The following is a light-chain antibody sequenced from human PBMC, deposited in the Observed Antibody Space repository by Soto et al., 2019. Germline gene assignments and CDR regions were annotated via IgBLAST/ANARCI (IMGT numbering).Light chain of an antibody. Sequence: DIVVTQSPLCLRFTPLGPASISCRFSQSLLHSNGYSYLDWYLQKPGQSPQLLIYLGSNRASGVPDRFSGSGSGTDFTLKISRVEAEDVGVYYCMQTLQSWTFGQGTKVDIK. CDR1: QSLLHSNGYSY. V-gene: IGKV2-28*01. CDR2: LGS. CDR3: MQTLQSWT. J-gene: IGKJ1*01.